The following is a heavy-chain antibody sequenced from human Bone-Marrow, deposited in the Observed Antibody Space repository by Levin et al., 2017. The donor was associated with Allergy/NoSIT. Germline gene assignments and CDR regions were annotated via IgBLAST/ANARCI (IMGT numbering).Heavy chain of an antibody. CDR3: AREPVYDFWSGYWSGWFDP. CDR1: GYTFTSYD. CDR2: MNPNSGNT. D-gene: IGHD3-3*01. J-gene: IGHJ5*02. V-gene: IGHV1-8*01. Sequence: GGSLRLSCKASGYTFTSYDINWVRQATGQGLEWMGWMNPNSGNTGYAQKFQGRVTMTRNTSISTAYMELSSLRSEDTAVYYCAREPVYDFWSGYWSGWFDPWGQGTLVTVSS.